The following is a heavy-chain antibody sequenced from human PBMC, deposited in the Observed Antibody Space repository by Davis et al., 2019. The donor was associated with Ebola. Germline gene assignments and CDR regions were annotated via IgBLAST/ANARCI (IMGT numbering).Heavy chain of an antibody. CDR1: GFTFSSYA. CDR3: AKDLDERSGHDSVYFDY. Sequence: PGGSLRLSCAASGFTFSSYAMSWVRQAPGKGLEWVSAINNDGANTYYADSVKGRFTISRDNSRNTLYLQMNSLRAEDTAIYYCAKDLDERSGHDSVYFDYWGQGTLVTVSS. D-gene: IGHD5-12*01. CDR2: INNDGANT. J-gene: IGHJ4*02. V-gene: IGHV3-23*01.